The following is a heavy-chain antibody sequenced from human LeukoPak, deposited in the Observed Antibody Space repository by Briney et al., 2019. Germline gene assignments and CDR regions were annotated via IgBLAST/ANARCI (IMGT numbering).Heavy chain of an antibody. J-gene: IGHJ5*02. Sequence: PSETLSLTCTVSGGSISSSSYYWGWIRQPPGKGLEWIGSIYYSGSTYYNPSLKSRVTISVDTSKNKFSLKLSSVTAADTAVYYCARQIRHPNWFDPWGQGALVTVSS. CDR1: GGSISSSSYY. V-gene: IGHV4-39*01. CDR3: ARQIRHPNWFDP. CDR2: IYYSGST.